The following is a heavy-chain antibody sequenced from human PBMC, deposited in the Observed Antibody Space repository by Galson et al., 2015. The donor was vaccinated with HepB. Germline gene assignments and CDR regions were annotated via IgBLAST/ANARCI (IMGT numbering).Heavy chain of an antibody. CDR3: ARGFGTPTGFDP. CDR2: INQNGSEK. V-gene: IGHV3-7*05. J-gene: IGHJ5*02. Sequence: SLRLSCAASGFTFRSHWMNWVRQAPGKGLEGVANINQNGSEKDYVDSVKGRCTISRDNAKNSLFLQMDSLRAEDTAVYYCARGFGTPTGFDPWGQGTLVTVSS. D-gene: IGHD3-16*01. CDR1: GFTFRSHW.